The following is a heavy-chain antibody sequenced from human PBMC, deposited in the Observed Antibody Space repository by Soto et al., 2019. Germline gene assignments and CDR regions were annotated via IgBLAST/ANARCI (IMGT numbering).Heavy chain of an antibody. J-gene: IGHJ6*02. CDR3: ARDPPKRGERYCSGGSCYSPYYYYYGMDV. CDR1: CYTFTSYG. Sequence: SEQVSFKASCYTFTSYGISWVRQAPGQGLEWMGWISAYKGNTNYAQNLQGRVTMTTDTSTSTAYMELRSLRSDDTAVYYCARDPPKRGERYCSGGSCYSPYYYYYGMDVWGQGTTVTVSS. D-gene: IGHD2-15*01. V-gene: IGHV1-18*01. CDR2: ISAYKGNT.